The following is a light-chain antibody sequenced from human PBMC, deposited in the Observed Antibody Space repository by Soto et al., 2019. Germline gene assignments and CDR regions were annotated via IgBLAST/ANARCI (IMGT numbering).Light chain of an antibody. J-gene: IGLJ3*02. V-gene: IGLV1-40*01. CDR3: QSYDSDVSVWV. CDR2: GYT. Sequence: QSVLTQPPSVSGAPGQTVTISCAGTSSNIGTNYDVHWYQHLPGTAPKLLIFGYTNPPSGVPDRFSVSKSGTSASLAITGLQSEDEGAYYCQSYDSDVSVWVFGGGTKRTVL. CDR1: SSNIGTNYD.